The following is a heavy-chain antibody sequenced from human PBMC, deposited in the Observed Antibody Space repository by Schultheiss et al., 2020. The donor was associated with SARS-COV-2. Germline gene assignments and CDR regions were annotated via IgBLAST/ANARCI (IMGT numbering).Heavy chain of an antibody. D-gene: IGHD6-13*01. J-gene: IGHJ4*02. V-gene: IGHV3-23*01. CDR1: GFTFSSYA. CDR2: ISGSGGST. CDR3: ARAEHAGTSGDY. Sequence: GGSLRLSCAASGFTFSSYAMSWVRQAPGKGLEWVSAISGSGGSTYYADSVKGRFTISRDNSKNTLYLQMNGLRAEDTAVYYCARAEHAGTSGDYWGQGTLVTVSS.